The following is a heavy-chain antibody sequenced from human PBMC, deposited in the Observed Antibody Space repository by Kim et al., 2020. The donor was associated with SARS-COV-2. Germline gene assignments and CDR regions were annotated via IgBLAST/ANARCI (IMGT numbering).Heavy chain of an antibody. CDR1: GYSFTSYW. J-gene: IGHJ6*02. CDR3: ARVLEMEYYYYYGMDV. CDR2: IDPSDSYT. D-gene: IGHD3-3*01. V-gene: IGHV5-10-1*01. Sequence: GESLKISCKGSGYSFTSYWISWVRQMPGKGLEWMGRIDPSDSYTNYSPSFQGHVTISADKSISTAYLQWSSLKASDTAMYYCARVLEMEYYYYYGMDVWGQGTTVTVSS.